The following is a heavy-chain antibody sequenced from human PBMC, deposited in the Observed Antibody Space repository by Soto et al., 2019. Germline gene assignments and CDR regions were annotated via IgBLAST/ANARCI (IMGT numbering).Heavy chain of an antibody. J-gene: IGHJ4*02. Sequence: SRTCAVSGVTISTYYWGWIRQPPGKGLEWIGYNYHSGTTNYNPSRKSRVTISVDTSKNQFSLRLTSVTAADTAIYYCVREAYIGYGHAIDHWGQGILVTVSS. CDR2: NYHSGTT. CDR1: GVTISTYY. V-gene: IGHV4-59*01. CDR3: VREAYIGYGHAIDH. D-gene: IGHD5-12*01.